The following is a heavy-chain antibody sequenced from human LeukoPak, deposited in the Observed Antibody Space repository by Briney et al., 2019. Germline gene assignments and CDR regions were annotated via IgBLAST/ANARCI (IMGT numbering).Heavy chain of an antibody. CDR2: IYSGGVT. V-gene: IGHV3-53*01. D-gene: IGHD1-26*01. Sequence: GGSLRLSCAASGFTVSSYYISWVRQAPGKGLEWVSVIYSGGVTYSADSVKGRFTISRDISKNTVYLQMNSLRAEDTAVYYCATFSGTYGYWGQGTLVTVSS. CDR1: GFTVSSYY. CDR3: ATFSGTYGY. J-gene: IGHJ4*02.